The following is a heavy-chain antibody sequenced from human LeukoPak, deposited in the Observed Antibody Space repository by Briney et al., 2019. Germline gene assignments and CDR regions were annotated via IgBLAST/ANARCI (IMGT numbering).Heavy chain of an antibody. V-gene: IGHV3-53*01. D-gene: IGHD5-24*01. CDR1: GFTVSSNY. J-gene: IGHJ4*02. Sequence: GGSLRLSCAASGFTVSSNYMSWVRQAPGKGLEWVSVIYSSGSTYYADSVKGRFTISRDNSKNTLYLQINSLRAEDTAVYYCARGDGYNFHYFDYWGQGTLVTVSS. CDR2: IYSSGST. CDR3: ARGDGYNFHYFDY.